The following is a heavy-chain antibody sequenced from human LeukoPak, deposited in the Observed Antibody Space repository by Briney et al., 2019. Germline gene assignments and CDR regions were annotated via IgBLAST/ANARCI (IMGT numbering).Heavy chain of an antibody. CDR1: GGSFSGYY. D-gene: IGHD2-2*01. Sequence: SETLSLTCAVYGGSFSGYYWSWIRQPPGKGLEWIGEINHSGSTNYNPSLKSRVTISVDTSKNQFSLKLSPVTAADTAVYYCARSPTYYCSSTSCYDYYYYYMDVWGKGTTVTVSS. CDR3: ARSPTYYCSSTSCYDYYYYYMDV. J-gene: IGHJ6*03. V-gene: IGHV4-34*01. CDR2: INHSGST.